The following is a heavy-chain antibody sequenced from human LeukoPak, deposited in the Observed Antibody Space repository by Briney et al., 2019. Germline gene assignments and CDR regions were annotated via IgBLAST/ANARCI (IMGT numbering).Heavy chain of an antibody. CDR3: ASFGGITMVRGARGYYFDY. Sequence: NPSETLSLTCTVSGYSISSGYYWGWIRQPPGKGLEWIGSIYHSGSTYYNPSLKSRVTISVDTSKNQFSLKLSSVTAADTAVYYCASFGGITMVRGARGYYFDYWGQGTLVTVSS. D-gene: IGHD3-10*01. CDR1: GYSISSGYY. CDR2: IYHSGST. V-gene: IGHV4-38-2*02. J-gene: IGHJ4*02.